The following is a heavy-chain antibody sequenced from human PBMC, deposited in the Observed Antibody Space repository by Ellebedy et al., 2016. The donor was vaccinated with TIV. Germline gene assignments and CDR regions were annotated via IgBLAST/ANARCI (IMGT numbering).Heavy chain of an antibody. CDR1: GGTFSSYA. Sequence: ASVKVSCKASGGTFSSYAISWVRQAPGQGLEWMGGIIPIFGTANYAQKFQGRVTITADESTSTVYMELSSLRSEDTAVYYCARDWSQTGESLCYDYFDYWGQGTLVTVSS. D-gene: IGHD7-27*01. V-gene: IGHV1-69*13. CDR2: IIPIFGTA. J-gene: IGHJ4*02. CDR3: ARDWSQTGESLCYDYFDY.